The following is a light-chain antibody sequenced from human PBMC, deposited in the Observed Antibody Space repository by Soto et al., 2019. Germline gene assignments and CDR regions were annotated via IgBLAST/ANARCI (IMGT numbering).Light chain of an antibody. Sequence: EIVLTQSPGTLSLSPGEGATLSCRASQSVSTNFFAWYQQKPGQAPRLLIYGASTSAAGIPDRFSGGGSGTDFTLTISRLEPEDFAVYYCQQYGRTSWTFGQGTKVEIK. CDR3: QQYGRTSWT. V-gene: IGKV3-20*01. CDR1: QSVSTNF. CDR2: GAS. J-gene: IGKJ1*01.